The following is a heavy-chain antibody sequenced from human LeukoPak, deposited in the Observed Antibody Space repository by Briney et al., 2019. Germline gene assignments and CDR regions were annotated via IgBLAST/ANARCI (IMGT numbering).Heavy chain of an antibody. CDR3: AEVGVDGAQEYFQH. D-gene: IGHD2-2*01. CDR1: GGSISSSSYY. Sequence: SETLSLTCTVSGGSISSSSYYWGWIRQPPGKGLEWIGSMYYSGSTNYNPSLKSRVTISVDTSKNQFSLKLSSVTAADTAVYYCAEVGVDGAQEYFQHWGQGTLVTVSS. J-gene: IGHJ1*01. CDR2: MYYSGST. V-gene: IGHV4-39*07.